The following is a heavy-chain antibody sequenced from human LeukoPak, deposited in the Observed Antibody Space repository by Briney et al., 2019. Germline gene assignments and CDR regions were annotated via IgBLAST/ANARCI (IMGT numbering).Heavy chain of an antibody. Sequence: GGSLRLSCAASGFTVSSNYMSWARQAPGKGLEWVAFIRYDGTNKYYADSVKGRFTISRDNSKNTLSLQMNSLRPEDTAVYYCAKGYCSGTSCYSGLDWGQGTLVTVSS. D-gene: IGHD2-2*01. J-gene: IGHJ4*02. CDR3: AKGYCSGTSCYSGLD. V-gene: IGHV3-30*02. CDR1: GFTVSSNY. CDR2: IRYDGTNK.